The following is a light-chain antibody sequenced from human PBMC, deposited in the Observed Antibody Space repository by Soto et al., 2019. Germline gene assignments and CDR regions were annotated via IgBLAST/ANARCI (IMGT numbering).Light chain of an antibody. CDR3: QHYNSYSAA. CDR1: QTISSC. CDR2: KAS. V-gene: IGKV1-5*03. J-gene: IGKJ1*01. Sequence: ETQMTQSPSTLSGSVGDRVTITSRASQTISSCFAWYQQKPGKDRKLLIYKASTLTSGVTSRLSGSGSRTEFTLTISRLQPDDFATYFRQHYNSYSAAFGQGTKVDIK.